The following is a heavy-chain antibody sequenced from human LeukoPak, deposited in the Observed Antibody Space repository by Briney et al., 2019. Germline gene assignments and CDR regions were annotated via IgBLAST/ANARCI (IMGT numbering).Heavy chain of an antibody. Sequence: SVKVSCKASGGTFSSHAINWVRQAPGQGLEWMGGIIPIFGTANFAQKFQDRVTFTADESTSTAYMDLSSLRSEDTAVFYCASVPRRLRYSPLLWFYFDSWGQGTLVTVS. CDR2: IIPIFGTA. D-gene: IGHD2-21*01. V-gene: IGHV1-69*13. J-gene: IGHJ4*02. CDR1: GGTFSSHA. CDR3: ASVPRRLRYSPLLWFYFDS.